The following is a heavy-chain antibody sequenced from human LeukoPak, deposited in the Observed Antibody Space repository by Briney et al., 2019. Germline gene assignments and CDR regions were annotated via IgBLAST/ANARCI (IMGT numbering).Heavy chain of an antibody. J-gene: IGHJ6*03. Sequence: SETLSLTCNVSGGSISGFYWSWIRQPPGQELEWIGYSYYSGSTNYNPSLKSRVTISVDTSKNQFSLKVSSVTAADTAVYYCARGVETENYYYYMDVWGKGTTVTISS. CDR1: GGSISGFY. V-gene: IGHV4-59*12. CDR2: SYYSGST. CDR3: ARGVETENYYYYMDV. D-gene: IGHD5-24*01.